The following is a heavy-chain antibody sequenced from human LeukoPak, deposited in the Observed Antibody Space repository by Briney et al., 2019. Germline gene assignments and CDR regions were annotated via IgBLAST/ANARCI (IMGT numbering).Heavy chain of an antibody. CDR1: GFTFSSYA. CDR2: ISGSGGST. D-gene: IGHD4-23*01. Sequence: GGSLRLSCAASGFTFSSYAMSWVRQAAGKGLEWVSGISGSGGSTYYADSVKGRFTIARDNSKNTLYLQMNSLRAEDTAVYYCAKAQGYGGNSGIDYWGQGTLVTVSS. CDR3: AKAQGYGGNSGIDY. V-gene: IGHV3-23*01. J-gene: IGHJ4*02.